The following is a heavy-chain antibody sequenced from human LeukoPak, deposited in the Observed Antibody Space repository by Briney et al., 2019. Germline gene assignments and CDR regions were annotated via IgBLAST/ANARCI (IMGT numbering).Heavy chain of an antibody. CDR3: ARGGSSSSHGMDV. CDR1: GYDFTSVG. J-gene: IGHJ6*02. V-gene: IGHV1-18*01. D-gene: IGHD6-6*01. CDR2: VSAYNGNT. Sequence: ASVKVSCKASGYDFTSVGITWVRRAPGQGLEWMGWVSAYNGNTNYVQKLQGRVTMTTDTSTSTVYMELRSLRSDDTAVYYCARGGSSSSHGMDVWGQGTTVTVSS.